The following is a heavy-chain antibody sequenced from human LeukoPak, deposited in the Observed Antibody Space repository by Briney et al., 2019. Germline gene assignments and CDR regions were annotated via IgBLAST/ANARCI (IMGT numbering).Heavy chain of an antibody. J-gene: IGHJ3*02. CDR1: GGSFSGYY. D-gene: IGHD2-21*02. CDR2: INHSGST. V-gene: IGHV4-34*01. Sequence: TASETLSLTCAVYGGSFSGYYWSWIRQPPGKGLEWIGEINHSGSTDYNPSLKSRVTISVDRSKNQFSLRLSSVTAADTAVYYCARTLLCGGDCYSAFDIWGQGTMVTVSS. CDR3: ARTLLCGGDCYSAFDI.